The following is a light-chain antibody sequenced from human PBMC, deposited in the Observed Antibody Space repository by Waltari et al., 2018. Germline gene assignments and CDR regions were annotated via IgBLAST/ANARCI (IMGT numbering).Light chain of an antibody. Sequence: VMTQSPESLPVSLGERATINCKSSSSLLLSSTGKSYLAWYQQRPGQSPTLLFSWASTRESGVPDRFFASGSGTDFTLTISSLQAEDVAVYYCLQYYTKPYTFGRGTKLEIK. CDR2: WAS. CDR3: LQYYTKPYT. J-gene: IGKJ2*01. CDR1: SSLLLSSTGKSY. V-gene: IGKV4-1*01.